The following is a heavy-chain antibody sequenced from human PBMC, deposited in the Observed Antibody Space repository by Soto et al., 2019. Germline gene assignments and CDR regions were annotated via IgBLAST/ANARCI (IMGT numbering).Heavy chain of an antibody. CDR3: ARLRFILTERDFDS. CDR1: GFTFTSYW. J-gene: IGHJ4*02. Sequence: EVQLVASGGGLVQPGGSLRLSCEASGFTFTSYWMSWVRQAPGKGLEWVANIKQDGTSKYYADSVKGRFTVSRDNAKSSLHLQMDSLRDDDTAVYRCARLRFILTERDFDSWGQGTLVTVSS. D-gene: IGHD3-16*01. V-gene: IGHV3-7*05. CDR2: IKQDGTSK.